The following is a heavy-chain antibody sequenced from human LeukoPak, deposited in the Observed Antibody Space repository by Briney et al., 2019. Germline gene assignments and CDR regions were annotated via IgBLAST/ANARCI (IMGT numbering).Heavy chain of an antibody. D-gene: IGHD2-15*01. J-gene: IGHJ4*02. CDR2: ITGATGNT. Sequence: PGGSLRLSCAASGFTFNNYWMNWVRQPPGKGLEWVSVITGATGNTYYADSVKGRFTISRDNAKSSLYLQMNSLRAEDTAVYYCATTVVAANSGDYWGQGTLVTVSS. V-gene: IGHV3-21*01. CDR3: ATTVVAANSGDY. CDR1: GFTFNNYW.